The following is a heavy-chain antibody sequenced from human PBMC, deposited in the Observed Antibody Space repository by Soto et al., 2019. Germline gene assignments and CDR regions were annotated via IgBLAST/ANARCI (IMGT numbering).Heavy chain of an antibody. J-gene: IGHJ4*02. CDR1: GYTFTNYG. CDR2: INAGNGNT. D-gene: IGHD5-12*01. CDR3: ARDSGFFDY. V-gene: IGHV1-3*01. Sequence: GASVKGSCKASGYTFTNYGINWVRQAPGQRLEWMGWINAGNGNTKYSQKFQGRVTITRDTSASTAYMELSSLRSEDTAVYYCARDSGFFDYWGQGTLVTVSS.